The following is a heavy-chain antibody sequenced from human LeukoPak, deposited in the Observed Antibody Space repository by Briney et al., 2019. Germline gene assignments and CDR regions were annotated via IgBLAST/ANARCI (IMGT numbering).Heavy chain of an antibody. CDR3: AKAEQQLVLTLTDY. CDR2: ISGDGGST. Sequence: PTGTLRLSCAASGFTFDDYAMHWDRHAPGKGLEWVSIISGDGGSTDYEDSVRGRFTISRDNSKNSLYLQMNSLRSEDTALYYCAKAEQQLVLTLTDYWGQGTLVTVSS. V-gene: IGHV3-43*02. CDR1: GFTFDDYA. D-gene: IGHD6-13*01. J-gene: IGHJ4*02.